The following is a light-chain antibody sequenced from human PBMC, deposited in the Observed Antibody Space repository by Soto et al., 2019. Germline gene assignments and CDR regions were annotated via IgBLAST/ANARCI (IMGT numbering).Light chain of an antibody. J-gene: IGKJ2*01. CDR3: QLRSNWPPYT. V-gene: IGKV3-11*01. Sequence: EIVLTQSPATLSLSPGERATLSCRASQSVSSYLAWYQQKPGQAPRLLIYDASNRATGIPARFNGSASGTDFTLTISILAPEDFAVYYCQLRSNWPPYTFGQGTKLEIK. CDR2: DAS. CDR1: QSVSSY.